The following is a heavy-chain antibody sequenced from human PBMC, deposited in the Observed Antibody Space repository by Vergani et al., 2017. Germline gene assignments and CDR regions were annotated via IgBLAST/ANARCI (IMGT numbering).Heavy chain of an antibody. J-gene: IGHJ4*02. V-gene: IGHV4-31*03. D-gene: IGHD4-17*01. CDR3: ARDHYGDNAAYFDY. CDR2: IYYSGST. CDR1: GGSISSGGYY. Sequence: QVQLQESGPGLVKPSQTLSLTCTVSGGSISSGGYYWSWIRQHPGKGLEWIVYIYYSGSTYYNPSLKSRVTISVDTSKNQFSLKLSSVTAADTAVYYCARDHYGDNAAYFDYWGQGTLVTVAS.